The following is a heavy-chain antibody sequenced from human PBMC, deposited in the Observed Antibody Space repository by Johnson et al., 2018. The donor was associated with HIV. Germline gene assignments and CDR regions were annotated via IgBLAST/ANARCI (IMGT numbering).Heavy chain of an antibody. CDR1: FTFGDYT. CDR3: SRVGYYYDSSGYYSDALDI. J-gene: IGHJ3*02. CDR2: IRSKAYGGTT. V-gene: IGHV3-49*04. Sequence: FTFGDYTMNWVRQAPGKGLEWVGFIRSKAYGGTTEYAASVKGRFTISRDDSKSIAYLQINSLKTEDTAVYYCSRVGYYYDSSGYYSDALDIWGQGTMVTVSS. D-gene: IGHD3-22*01.